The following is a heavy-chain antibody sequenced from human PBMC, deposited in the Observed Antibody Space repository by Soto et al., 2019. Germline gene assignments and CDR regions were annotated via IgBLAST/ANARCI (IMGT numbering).Heavy chain of an antibody. V-gene: IGHV4-61*01. CDR2: IYYSGST. J-gene: IGHJ5*01. CDR3: VRLIGNSWLDS. D-gene: IGHD2-8*01. CDR1: GGSVSSGSYY. Sequence: SETLSLTCTVSGGSVSSGSYYWSWIRQPPGKGLEWIGYIYYSGSTNYNPDISNNQVSLHLNSVTPDDTAVYYCVRLIGNSWLDSWGQGTLVTVSS.